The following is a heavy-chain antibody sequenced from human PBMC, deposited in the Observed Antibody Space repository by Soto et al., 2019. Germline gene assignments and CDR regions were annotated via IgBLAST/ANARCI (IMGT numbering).Heavy chain of an antibody. Sequence: SVKVSCKASGGTFSSYAISWGRRAPGQGLEWRGGIIPIFGTANYAQNFQGRVTITADESTSTAYMELSSLRSEDTAVYYCARGIAVANPFYYWGQGTLVTVSS. CDR2: IIPIFGTA. CDR3: ARGIAVANPFYY. J-gene: IGHJ4*01. D-gene: IGHD6-19*01. V-gene: IGHV1-69*01. CDR1: GGTFSSYA.